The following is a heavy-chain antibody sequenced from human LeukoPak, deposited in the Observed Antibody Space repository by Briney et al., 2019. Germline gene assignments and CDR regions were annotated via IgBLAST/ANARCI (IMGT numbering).Heavy chain of an antibody. J-gene: IGHJ5*02. Sequence: GGSLRLSCAASGFTFSSYAMSWVRQAPGKGLEWVSAISGSGGSTYYADSVKGRFTISRDNSKNTLYLQMNSLRAEDTAVYYCARDYGSGKNNPWGQGTLVTVSS. CDR3: ARDYGSGKNNP. D-gene: IGHD3-10*01. CDR2: ISGSGGST. CDR1: GFTFSSYA. V-gene: IGHV3-23*01.